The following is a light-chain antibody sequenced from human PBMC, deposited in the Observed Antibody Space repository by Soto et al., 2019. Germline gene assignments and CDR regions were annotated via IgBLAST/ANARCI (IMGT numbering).Light chain of an antibody. V-gene: IGKV1-39*01. CDR3: QQSYSTPGFT. CDR2: AAS. Sequence: DIQMTQSPSSLSASVGDRVTITCRASQSISSYLNWYQQKPGKAPKLLIYAASSLQSGVPSRFSGSGSGTDFTLTISSLQPEDFATYYCQQSYSTPGFTFGQGTKVDIK. CDR1: QSISSY. J-gene: IGKJ1*01.